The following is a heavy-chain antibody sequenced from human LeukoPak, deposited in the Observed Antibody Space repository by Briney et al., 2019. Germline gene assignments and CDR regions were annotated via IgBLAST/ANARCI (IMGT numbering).Heavy chain of an antibody. CDR1: GFSLGEYA. CDR3: VKGPQAGDGYHPDY. CDR2: ISGSST. Sequence: PGDSLRLSCAASGFSLGEYAMSWVRQAPGKGPEWVSAISGSSTYYSDSVKGRFTISRDTSKTTVYLQMNVLREDDTALYYCVKGPQAGDGYHPDYWGQGTLVTVS. V-gene: IGHV3-23*05. J-gene: IGHJ4*02. D-gene: IGHD5-18*01.